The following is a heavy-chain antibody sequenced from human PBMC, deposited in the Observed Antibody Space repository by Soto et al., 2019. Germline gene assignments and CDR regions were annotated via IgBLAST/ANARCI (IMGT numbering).Heavy chain of an antibody. Sequence: EVQLLESGGGLVQPGGSLRLSCAASGFTFSSYAMSWVRQAPGKGLEWVSAISGSGGSTYYADSVKGRFTISRDNSKNTLYLQMNSLRAEDTAVYYRAKGEGSGWYEYYFDYCGQGTLVTVSS. D-gene: IGHD6-19*01. V-gene: IGHV3-23*01. CDR1: GFTFSSYA. CDR2: ISGSGGST. CDR3: AKGEGSGWYEYYFDY. J-gene: IGHJ4*02.